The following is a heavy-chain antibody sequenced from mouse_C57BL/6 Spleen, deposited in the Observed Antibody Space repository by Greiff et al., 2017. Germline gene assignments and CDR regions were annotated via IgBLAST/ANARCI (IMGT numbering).Heavy chain of an antibody. J-gene: IGHJ4*01. D-gene: IGHD2-4*01. Sequence: VQLVESGAELAKPGASVKLSCKASGYTFTSYWMHWVKQRPGQGLEWIGYINPSSGYTKSNQKFKDKATLTADKSSSTAYMQLSSLTYEDSAVYYCARPLYDYDEGYYAMDYWGQGTSVTVSS. CDR1: GYTFTSYW. CDR2: INPSSGYT. V-gene: IGHV1-7*01. CDR3: ARPLYDYDEGYYAMDY.